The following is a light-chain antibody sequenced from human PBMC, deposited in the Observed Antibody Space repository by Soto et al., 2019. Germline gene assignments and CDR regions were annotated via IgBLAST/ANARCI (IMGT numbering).Light chain of an antibody. CDR1: QSVRSNS. Sequence: EIVLTQSPGTLSLSPGERATLSCRASQSVRSNSLAWYQQKPGQAPRLLIYAASNRATGIPDRFSGSGSGTDFALTISRLEPEDFAVYYCQHFGSSPQSTFGQGTKLEIK. V-gene: IGKV3-20*01. J-gene: IGKJ2*02. CDR2: AAS. CDR3: QHFGSSPQST.